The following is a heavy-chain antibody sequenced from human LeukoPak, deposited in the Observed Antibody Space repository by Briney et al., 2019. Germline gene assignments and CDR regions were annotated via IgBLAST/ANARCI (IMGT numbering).Heavy chain of an antibody. D-gene: IGHD5-12*01. CDR1: GFTFSSYG. J-gene: IGHJ6*02. V-gene: IGHV3-30*03. CDR3: ARDSGEYSGCDYVRPYYDYYYYGMDV. CDR2: ISNDGSNR. Sequence: PGRSLRLSCAASGFTFSSYGMHWVRQAPGKGLEWVAVISNDGSNRYYVDSVEGRFTISRDNSKNTLYLQMNSLRAEDAAVYYCARDSGEYSGCDYVRPYYDYYYYGMDVWGQGTTVTVSS.